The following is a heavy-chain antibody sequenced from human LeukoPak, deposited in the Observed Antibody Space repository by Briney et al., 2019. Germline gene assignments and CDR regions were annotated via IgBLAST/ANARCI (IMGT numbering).Heavy chain of an antibody. CDR3: ARVPGGYTSSSAWVDY. CDR2: IYTSGST. Sequence: SQTLSLTCTVSGGSISSGSYYWSWIRQPAGTGLEWIGRIYTSGSTNYNPSLKSRVTISLDRSKNQFSLKLSSVTAADTAVYYCARVPGGYTSSSAWVDYWGRGTLVTVSS. D-gene: IGHD6-6*01. J-gene: IGHJ4*02. V-gene: IGHV4-61*02. CDR1: GGSISSGSYY.